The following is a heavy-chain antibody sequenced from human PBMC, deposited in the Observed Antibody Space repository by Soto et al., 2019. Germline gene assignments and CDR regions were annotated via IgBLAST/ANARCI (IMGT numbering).Heavy chain of an antibody. V-gene: IGHV1-18*01. CDR3: ARDDPSYSGTYYGMAV. CDR1: GYTFTDYG. Sequence: GASVKVSCKPSGYTFTDYGITWVRQVPGQGLEWMGWISPNSVNTYYPKKFQGRVTMTTDTSTSTAYMELRSLRSDDTAVYYCARDDPSYSGTYYGMAVWGQGTTVTVSS. J-gene: IGHJ6*02. D-gene: IGHD1-26*01. CDR2: ISPNSVNT.